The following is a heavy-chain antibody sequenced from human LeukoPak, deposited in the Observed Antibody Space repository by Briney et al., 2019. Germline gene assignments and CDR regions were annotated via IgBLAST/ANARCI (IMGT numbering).Heavy chain of an antibody. CDR3: ARRTPNYYYYGMDV. D-gene: IGHD2-2*01. CDR2: ISSSGSTI. V-gene: IGHV3-11*01. Sequence: GGSLRLSCAASGFTFSDYYMSWIRQAPGKGLEWVSYISSSGSTIYYADSVKGRFTISRDNAKNSLYLKMNSLRAEDTAVYYCARRTPNYYYYGMDVWGQGTTVTVSS. CDR1: GFTFSDYY. J-gene: IGHJ6*02.